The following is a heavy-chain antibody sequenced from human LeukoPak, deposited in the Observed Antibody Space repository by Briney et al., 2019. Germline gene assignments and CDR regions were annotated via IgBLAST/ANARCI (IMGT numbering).Heavy chain of an antibody. D-gene: IGHD5-18*01. CDR1: GFTFSSYN. J-gene: IGHJ4*02. CDR3: ARDQNTVVVTTVDY. CDR2: ISSSSYI. V-gene: IGHV3-21*01. Sequence: GGSLRLSCAASGFTFSSYNMNWVRQAPGKGLEWVSSISSSSYIYYADSVKGRFTISRDNAKSSLYLQMNSLRAEDTAVYYCARDQNTVVVTTVDYWGQGTLVTVSS.